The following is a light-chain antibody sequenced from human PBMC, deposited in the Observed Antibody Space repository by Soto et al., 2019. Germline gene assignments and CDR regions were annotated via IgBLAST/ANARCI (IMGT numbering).Light chain of an antibody. Sequence: EIVLTQSTGTLSLSPGERASLSCWASQSVSSSQLAWYQQKPGQAPRLLIYGASSRATAIPDRFSGSGSGTDFTLTISRLEPEDSALYYCQQYGSSPGTFGQGTKVEIK. J-gene: IGKJ1*01. CDR1: QSVSSSQ. CDR2: GAS. CDR3: QQYGSSPGT. V-gene: IGKV3-20*01.